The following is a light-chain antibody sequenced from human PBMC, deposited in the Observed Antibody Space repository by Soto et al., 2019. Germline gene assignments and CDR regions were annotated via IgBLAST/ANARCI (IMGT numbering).Light chain of an antibody. Sequence: EIVLTQSPGTLSLSPGERATLSCRASQSVSSNSVSWYQQKPGQAPRLLLYGASSRATGIPDRFTGSGSGTDFTLTISRLEPEDFAVYYCQQYDTFGQGTKLEIK. CDR1: QSVSSNS. CDR2: GAS. V-gene: IGKV3-20*01. J-gene: IGKJ2*01. CDR3: QQYDT.